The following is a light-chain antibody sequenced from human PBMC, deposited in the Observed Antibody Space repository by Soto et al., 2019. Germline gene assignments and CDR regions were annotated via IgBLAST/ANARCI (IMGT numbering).Light chain of an antibody. Sequence: DIQLTQSPSFLSASVGDRVTITCRATQDISNYLAWYQQKPGKAANLLIHSASTLRGGVSSRFVGSGSGTAFTLTIISLQPEDLETYLFQQGNSYPLTFGGGTKVEIK. J-gene: IGKJ4*01. CDR2: SAS. V-gene: IGKV1-9*01. CDR1: QDISNY. CDR3: QQGNSYPLT.